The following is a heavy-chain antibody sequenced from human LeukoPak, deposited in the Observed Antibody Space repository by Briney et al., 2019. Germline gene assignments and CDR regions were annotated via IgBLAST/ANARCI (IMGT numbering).Heavy chain of an antibody. CDR2: ISWNSGSI. V-gene: IGHV3-9*01. CDR1: GFTFEDYA. CDR3: AKSLEYSRSELDY. Sequence: PGRSLRLSCGASGFTFEDYAMHGVRQAPGKGLEWVSGISWNSGSIGYADSVKGRFTISRDNAKNSLYLQMNSLRAEDTALYYCAKSLEYSRSELDYWGPGTLVTVSS. D-gene: IGHD6-6*01. J-gene: IGHJ4*02.